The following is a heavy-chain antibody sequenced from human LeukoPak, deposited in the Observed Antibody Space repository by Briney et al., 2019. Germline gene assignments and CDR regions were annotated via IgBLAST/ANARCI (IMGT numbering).Heavy chain of an antibody. J-gene: IGHJ4*02. CDR3: ARLYYYDSSGYYSPHFDY. Sequence: KPSETLSLTCAVYGGSFSGYYWGWIRQPPGKGLEWIGSIYYSGSTYYNPSLKSRVTISVDTSKNQFSLKLSSVTAADTAVYYCARLYYYDSSGYYSPHFDYWGQGTLVTVSS. D-gene: IGHD3-22*01. V-gene: IGHV4-39*01. CDR2: IYYSGST. CDR1: GGSFSGYY.